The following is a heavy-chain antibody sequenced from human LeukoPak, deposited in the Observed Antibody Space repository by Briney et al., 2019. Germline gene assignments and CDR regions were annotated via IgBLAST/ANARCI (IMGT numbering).Heavy chain of an antibody. CDR1: GFTFSSYA. CDR3: AKESLSIAAAGTEFDY. D-gene: IGHD6-13*01. Sequence: GGSLRLSCAASGFTFSSYAMSWVRQAPGKGLEWVSAISGSGGSTYYADSVKGRFTISRDNSKNTLYQQMNSLRAEDTAVYYCAKESLSIAAAGTEFDYWGQGTLVTVSS. J-gene: IGHJ4*02. V-gene: IGHV3-23*01. CDR2: ISGSGGST.